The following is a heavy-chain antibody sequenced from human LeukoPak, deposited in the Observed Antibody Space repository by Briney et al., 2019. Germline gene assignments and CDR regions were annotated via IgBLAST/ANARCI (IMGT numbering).Heavy chain of an antibody. CDR2: IYYSGST. CDR3: ARSTSGWSVFLDY. CDR1: SGSISSYY. D-gene: IGHD6-19*01. Sequence: PSETLSLTCTVSSGSISSYYWSWIRQPPGKGLEWIGYIYYSGSTNYNPSLKSRVTISVDTSKNQFSLKLNSVTAADTAVYYCARSTSGWSVFLDYWGQGTLVTVSS. J-gene: IGHJ4*02. V-gene: IGHV4-59*01.